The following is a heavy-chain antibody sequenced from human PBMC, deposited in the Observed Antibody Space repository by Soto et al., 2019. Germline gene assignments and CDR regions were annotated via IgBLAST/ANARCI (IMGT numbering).Heavy chain of an antibody. CDR3: ARERSVIAAAGRGWFDP. J-gene: IGHJ5*02. CDR2: IIPIFGTA. CDR1: GGTFSSYA. D-gene: IGHD6-13*01. V-gene: IGHV1-69*01. Sequence: QVQLVQSGAEVKKPGSSVKVSCKASGGTFSSYAISWVRQAPGQGLEWMGGIIPIFGTANYAQKLQGRVTITADESTSTAYMELSSLRSEDTAVYYCARERSVIAAAGRGWFDPWGQGTLVTVSS.